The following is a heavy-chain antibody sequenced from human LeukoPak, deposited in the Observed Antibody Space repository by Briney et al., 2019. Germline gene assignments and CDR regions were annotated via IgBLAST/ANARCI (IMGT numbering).Heavy chain of an antibody. V-gene: IGHV3-23*01. CDR3: AKDVSFDDILTGYSYDFDG. Sequence: GGSLRLSCAASGFTFSSYVMRWVRQAPGKGLEGGSAISGSGGSTYYADSVKGRITISRDNSKNTLYLQMNSLRAEYTAVYYCAKDVSFDDILTGYSYDFDGWGQRALVSVPS. J-gene: IGHJ4*02. D-gene: IGHD3-9*01. CDR2: ISGSGGST. CDR1: GFTFSSYV.